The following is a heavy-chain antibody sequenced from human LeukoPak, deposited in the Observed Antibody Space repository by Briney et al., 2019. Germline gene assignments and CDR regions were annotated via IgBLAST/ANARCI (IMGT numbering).Heavy chain of an antibody. V-gene: IGHV4-34*01. D-gene: IGHD3-16*01. CDR3: ARVRGYYFDY. CDR2: INHSGST. J-gene: IGHJ4*02. CDR1: GGSFSGYY. Sequence: SETLSLTCAVYGGSFSGYYWSWIRQPPGKGLEWIGEINHSGSTNYNPSLKSRVTISLDASKNQFSLKLSSVTAADTAVYYCARVRGYYFDYWGQGTLVTVSS.